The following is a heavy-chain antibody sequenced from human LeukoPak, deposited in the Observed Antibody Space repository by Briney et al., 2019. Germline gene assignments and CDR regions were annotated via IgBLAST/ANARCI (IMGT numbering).Heavy chain of an antibody. V-gene: IGHV3-7*03. CDR1: GFTFSNHW. J-gene: IGHJ4*02. D-gene: IGHD6-13*01. CDR2: IKPDGTTK. CDR3: ARSIPYGTTWYGRSDY. Sequence: GGSLRLSCAASGFTFSNHWMHWVRQVPGKGLEWVANIKPDGTTKFYVDSVKGRFTISRDNALNSLYLQMNSLRAEDTAIYYCARSIPYGTTWYGRSDYWGQGTLVTVSS.